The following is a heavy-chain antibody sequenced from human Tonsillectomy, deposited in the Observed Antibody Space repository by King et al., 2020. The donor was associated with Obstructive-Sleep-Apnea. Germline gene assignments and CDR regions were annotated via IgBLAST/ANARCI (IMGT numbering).Heavy chain of an antibody. D-gene: IGHD3-3*01. J-gene: IGHJ4*02. Sequence: QLQESGPGLVKPSETLSLTCTVSGGSISSSSYYWGWIRQPPGKGLEWIGSIYYSGSTYYNPSLKSRVTISVDTSKNQFSLKLSSVTAADTAVYYCASSVGVAGEQPLDYWGQGTLVTVSS. CDR2: IYYSGST. V-gene: IGHV4-39*07. CDR3: ASSVGVAGEQPLDY. CDR1: GGSISSSSYY.